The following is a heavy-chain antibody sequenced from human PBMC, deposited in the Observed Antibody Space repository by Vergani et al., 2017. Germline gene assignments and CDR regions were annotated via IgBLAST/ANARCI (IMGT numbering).Heavy chain of an antibody. CDR2: IYPGDSDT. J-gene: IGHJ6*02. CDR3: AGWICCGSYCRRYYGMDV. Sequence: EVQLVQSGAEVKKPGESLKISCKGSGYSFTSYWIGWVRQMPGKGLEWMGIIYPGDSDTRYSPSFQGQVTISADKSISTAYLQWSSLKASDTAMYYCAGWICCGSYCRRYYGMDVWGQGTTVTVSS. CDR1: GYSFTSYW. V-gene: IGHV5-51*01. D-gene: IGHD1-26*01.